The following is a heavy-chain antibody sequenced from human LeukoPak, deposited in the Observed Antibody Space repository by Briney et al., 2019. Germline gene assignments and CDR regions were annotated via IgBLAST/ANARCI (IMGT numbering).Heavy chain of an antibody. D-gene: IGHD2-2*01. J-gene: IGHJ5*02. CDR1: GYTFTSYD. CDR2: MNPNSGNT. V-gene: IGHV1-8*01. Sequence: ASVKVSCKASGYTFTSYDINWVRQATGQGLEWMGWMNPNSGNTGYAQKFQGRVTMTRNTSISTAYMELSSLRSEDTAVYYCARNSKGGCSSTSCYRWFDPWGQGTLVTVSS. CDR3: ARNSKGGCSSTSCYRWFDP.